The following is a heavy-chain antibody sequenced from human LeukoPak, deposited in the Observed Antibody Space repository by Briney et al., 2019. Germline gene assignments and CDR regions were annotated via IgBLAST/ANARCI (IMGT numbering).Heavy chain of an antibody. CDR1: GYTFTSYG. D-gene: IGHD5-12*01. CDR2: ISAYNGNT. V-gene: IGHV1-18*03. Sequence: ASVKVSCKASGYTFTSYGISWVRQAPGQGLEWMGWISAYNGNTNYAQKFQGRVTMTRDTSISTAYMELSGLRSDDMAVYFCAGKASESGYFSYWGQGTLVTVSS. CDR3: AGKASESGYFSY. J-gene: IGHJ4*02.